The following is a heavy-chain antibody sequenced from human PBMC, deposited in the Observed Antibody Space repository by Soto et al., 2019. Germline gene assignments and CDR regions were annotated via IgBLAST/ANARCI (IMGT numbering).Heavy chain of an antibody. CDR2: IIPILGIA. Sequence: SVKVSCKASGDTFSSYTISWVRQAPGQGLEWMGRIIPILGIANYAQKFQGRVTITADKSTSTAYMELSSLRSEDTAVYYCASSVSCSGGSCYSGWFDPWGQGTLVTVSS. CDR1: GDTFSSYT. D-gene: IGHD2-15*01. J-gene: IGHJ5*02. V-gene: IGHV1-69*02. CDR3: ASSVSCSGGSCYSGWFDP.